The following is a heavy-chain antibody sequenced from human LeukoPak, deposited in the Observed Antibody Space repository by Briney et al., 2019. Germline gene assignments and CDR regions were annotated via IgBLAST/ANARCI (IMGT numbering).Heavy chain of an antibody. Sequence: GRSRRLSCAASGFTFSSYAMHWVRQAPGKGLEWVAVISYDGSSKYYADSVKGRFTISRDNSKNTLYLQMNSLRAEDTAVYYCAKDQWELLSFFDYWGQGTLVTVSS. V-gene: IGHV3-30-3*01. J-gene: IGHJ4*02. D-gene: IGHD1-26*01. CDR2: ISYDGSSK. CDR3: AKDQWELLSFFDY. CDR1: GFTFSSYA.